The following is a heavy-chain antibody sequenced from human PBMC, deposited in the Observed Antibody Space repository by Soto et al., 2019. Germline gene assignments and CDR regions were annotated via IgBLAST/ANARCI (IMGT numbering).Heavy chain of an antibody. J-gene: IGHJ4*02. CDR2: THWNDDN. V-gene: IGHV2-5*01. D-gene: IGHD2-8*01. CDR1: GFSLSTSGVG. CDR3: AHRRVGNGLDY. Sequence: QITLKESGPTLVKPTQTLTLTCTFSGFSLSTSGVGVGWIRQPPGKALEWLAVTHWNDDNHYSPSLRSRLTITKDTSKNQVVITMTNMDPVDTATYYCAHRRVGNGLDYWGQGTLVTVSS.